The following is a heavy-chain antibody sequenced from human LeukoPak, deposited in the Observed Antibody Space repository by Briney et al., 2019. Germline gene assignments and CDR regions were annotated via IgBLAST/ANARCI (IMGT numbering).Heavy chain of an antibody. Sequence: SQTLSLTCAISGDSVFSNIAAWNWLRQSPSRGLEWLGRTYYRSKWYNDYAVSVKSRISINPDTSKNQFSLQLHSVTPEDTAVYYCARVYYDTRGYIAYYMDVWGKGTTVTVSS. D-gene: IGHD3-22*01. CDR3: ARVYYDTRGYIAYYMDV. CDR1: GDSVFSNIAA. V-gene: IGHV6-1*01. J-gene: IGHJ6*03. CDR2: TYYRSKWYN.